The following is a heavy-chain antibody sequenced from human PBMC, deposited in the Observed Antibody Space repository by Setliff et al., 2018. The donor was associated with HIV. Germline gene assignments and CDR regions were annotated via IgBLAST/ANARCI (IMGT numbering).Heavy chain of an antibody. J-gene: IGHJ6*02. CDR2: ISTYSDET. Sequence: ASVKVSCKPSGYTFTASGLSWVRQAPGQGLEWMGWISTYSDETIYAQKLQGRVTMTTDTSTSTAYMELRRLRFHDTAVYYCARDVEHMMDVWGQGTTVTVSS. CDR1: GYTFTASG. CDR3: ARDVEHMMDV. V-gene: IGHV1-18*01.